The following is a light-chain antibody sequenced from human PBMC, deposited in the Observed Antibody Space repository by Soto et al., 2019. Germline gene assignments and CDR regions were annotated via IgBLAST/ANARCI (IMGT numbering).Light chain of an antibody. CDR3: GTWDSSLSAVV. J-gene: IGLJ2*01. CDR1: TSNIGNNY. Sequence: QSALTQPPSVSAALGQKVTISCSGSTSNIGNNYVSWYQQLPGTAPKFLIYDNNKRPLGIPDRFSGSKSGTSATLDITGLQTGDEADYYCGTWDSSLSAVVFGGGTKLTVL. CDR2: DNN. V-gene: IGLV1-51*01.